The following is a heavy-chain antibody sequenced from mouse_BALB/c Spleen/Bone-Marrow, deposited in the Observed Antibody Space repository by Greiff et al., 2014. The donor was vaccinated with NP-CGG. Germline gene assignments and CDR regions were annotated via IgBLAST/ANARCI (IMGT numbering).Heavy chain of an antibody. Sequence: QVQLQQPGAGLMKPGASVKISCKATGYTFSSYWIEWVKQRPGHGLEWIGEILPGSGSSNYNEKFKGKATITADTSSNTAYMQLSSLTSEDSAVYYCTRWGWSFDYWGQGTTLTVSS. CDR3: TRWGWSFDY. CDR2: ILPGSGSS. CDR1: GYTFSSYW. D-gene: IGHD2-3*01. J-gene: IGHJ2*01. V-gene: IGHV1-9*01.